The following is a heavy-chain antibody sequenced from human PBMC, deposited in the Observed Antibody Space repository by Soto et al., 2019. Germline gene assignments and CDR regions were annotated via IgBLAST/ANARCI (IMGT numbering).Heavy chain of an antibody. Sequence: SETLSLTCTVSGGSISSGSYYWAWIRQPPGKGLEYIGSIYYTGYTHYKPSLKSRVTMSVDTSRHQFSLKVTSVTAADTVVYYCARVKAYCSSTSCAPRGYYYYGMDVWGQGTTVTVSS. V-gene: IGHV4-39*01. D-gene: IGHD2-2*01. CDR2: IYYTGYT. CDR1: GGSISSGSYY. CDR3: ARVKAYCSSTSCAPRGYYYYGMDV. J-gene: IGHJ6*02.